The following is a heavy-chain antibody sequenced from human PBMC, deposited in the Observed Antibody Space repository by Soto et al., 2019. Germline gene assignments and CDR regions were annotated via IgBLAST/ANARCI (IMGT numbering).Heavy chain of an antibody. Sequence: PWGSLRLSCAASGFTFSSYAMSWVRQAPGKGLEWVSAISGSGGSTYYADSVKGRFTISRDNSKNTLYLQMNSLRAEDTAVYYCAKCVKGYQWLVVSLLFDYWGQGTLVTVSS. CDR1: GFTFSSYA. D-gene: IGHD6-19*01. CDR3: AKCVKGYQWLVVSLLFDY. V-gene: IGHV3-23*01. CDR2: ISGSGGST. J-gene: IGHJ4*02.